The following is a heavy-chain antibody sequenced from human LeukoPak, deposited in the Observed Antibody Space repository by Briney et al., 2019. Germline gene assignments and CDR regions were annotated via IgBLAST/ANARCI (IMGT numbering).Heavy chain of an antibody. CDR3: ARSRGGYFRYYFDY. J-gene: IGHJ4*02. CDR2: IYYSGST. V-gene: IGHV4-59*01. D-gene: IGHD5-24*01. Sequence: SETLSLTCTVSVGSISSYNWRWIRQPPRKGLEWIGYIYYSGSTNYNPSLKSRVTISVDTSKNQFSLKLSSVTAADTAVYYCARSRGGYFRYYFDYWGQGTLVTVS. CDR1: VGSISSYN.